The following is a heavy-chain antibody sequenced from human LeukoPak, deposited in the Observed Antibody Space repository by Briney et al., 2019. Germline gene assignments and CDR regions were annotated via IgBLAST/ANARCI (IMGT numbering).Heavy chain of an antibody. CDR1: GGSFSGYY. J-gene: IGHJ4*02. CDR2: INHSGST. D-gene: IGHD3-16*02. CDR3: ARRYDYVWGSYRPPPLSLDY. Sequence: PSAILSLTWAVYGGSFSGYYWSWIRQPPGKGLGWIGEINHSGSTNYNPSLKSRVTISVDTSKNHFSLQLRTVTASDTAVFYCARRYDYVWGSYRPPPLSLDYWGQGTLVSVSS. V-gene: IGHV4-34*01.